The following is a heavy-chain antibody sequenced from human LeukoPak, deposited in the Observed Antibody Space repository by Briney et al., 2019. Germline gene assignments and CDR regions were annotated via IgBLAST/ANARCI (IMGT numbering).Heavy chain of an antibody. CDR2: IYYRGST. J-gene: IGHJ4*02. CDR1: GCSLPSYH. D-gene: IGHD1-26*01. Sequence: PSETLSLTRTFSGCSLPSYHYSWIRQPPWKGLDWIECIYYRGSTNYNHSPKSRVTISVDTCKNQFSLKLSSVTAADAAVYYCARGGSGTYYHYWGQGTLVTVSS. V-gene: IGHV4-59*01. CDR3: ARGGSGTYYHY.